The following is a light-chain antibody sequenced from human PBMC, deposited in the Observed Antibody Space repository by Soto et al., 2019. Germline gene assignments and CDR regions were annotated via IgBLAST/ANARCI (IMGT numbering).Light chain of an antibody. J-gene: IGKJ4*01. CDR1: QGIRND. CDR2: AAS. CDR3: LQDFNYPLT. V-gene: IGKV1-6*01. Sequence: AIQMTQPPSSLSASVGDRVTITCRATQGIRNDLGWFQQKPGKAPKLLIYAASNLQSGVPSRFSGSGSGTDFTLTISSLQPEDFVTYYCLQDFNYPLTFGGGNKVEIK.